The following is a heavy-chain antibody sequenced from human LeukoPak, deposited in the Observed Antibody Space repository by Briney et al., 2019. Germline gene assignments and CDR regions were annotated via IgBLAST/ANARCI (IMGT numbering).Heavy chain of an antibody. V-gene: IGHV3-23*01. CDR1: GFTFGDHA. Sequence: SGRSLRLSCTASGFTFGDHAMSWVRQAPGEGLEWVSAISGSGGSTYYADSVKGRFTISRDNSKNTLYLQMNSLRAEDTAVYYCAKFRGYSGTNRYYFDYWGQGTLVTVSS. CDR3: AKFRGYSGTNRYYFDY. J-gene: IGHJ4*02. CDR2: ISGSGGST. D-gene: IGHD1-26*01.